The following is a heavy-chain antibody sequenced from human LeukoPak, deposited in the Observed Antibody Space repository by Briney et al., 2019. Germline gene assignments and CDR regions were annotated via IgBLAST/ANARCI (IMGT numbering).Heavy chain of an antibody. CDR1: GGSTSSYY. CDR2: IYYSGST. CDR3: ARAHYDFWSGPSLDY. D-gene: IGHD3-3*01. Sequence: SETLSLTCTVSGGSTSSYYWSWIRQPPGKGLEWIGYIYYSGSTNHNPSLKSRVTISVDTSKNQFSLKLSSVTAADTAVYYCARAHYDFWSGPSLDYWGQGTLVTVSS. J-gene: IGHJ4*02. V-gene: IGHV4-59*01.